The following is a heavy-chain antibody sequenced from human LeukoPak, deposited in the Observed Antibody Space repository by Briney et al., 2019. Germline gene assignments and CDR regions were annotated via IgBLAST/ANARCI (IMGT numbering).Heavy chain of an antibody. CDR3: ARHAGLSWSTYQTSPSDSFCDH. CDR2: IYYSGST. CDR1: GCSIISGGYY. J-gene: IGHJ5*02. V-gene: IGHV4-31*03. D-gene: IGHD3-10*01. Sequence: SETLSLTCTVSGCSIISGGYYWSWIRQHPGKGLEWIGHIYYSGSTVYNPSLKSRVTISVDTSKNQFSLKLTSVTAADTAVYYCARHAGLSWSTYQTSPSDSFCDHWGQGTLVTVSS.